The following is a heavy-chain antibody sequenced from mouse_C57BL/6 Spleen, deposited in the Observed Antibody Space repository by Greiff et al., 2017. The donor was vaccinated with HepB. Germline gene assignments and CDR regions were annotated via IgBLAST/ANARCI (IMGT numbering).Heavy chain of an antibody. CDR1: GFTFSSYA. CDR2: ISDGGSYT. D-gene: IGHD2-5*01. Sequence: DVMLVESGGGLVKPGGSLKLSCAASGFTFSSYAMSWVRQTPEKRLEWVATISDGGSYTYYPDNVKGRFTISRDNAKNNLYLQMSHLKSEDTAMYYCAVAYYSNYLCYWGQGTTLTVSS. J-gene: IGHJ2*01. CDR3: AVAYYSNYLCY. V-gene: IGHV5-4*03.